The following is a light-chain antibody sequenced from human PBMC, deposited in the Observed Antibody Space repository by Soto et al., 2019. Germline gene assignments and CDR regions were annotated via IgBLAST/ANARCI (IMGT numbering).Light chain of an antibody. CDR1: QSVSSD. Sequence: EIVMTQSPATLSVSPGERATLSCRASQSVSSDLAWYHQKPGQAPRLLIYGASTRATGIPARFSGSGSGTDFTLTISRLEPEDFAVFYCQHYDSLPITFGQGTRLEIK. V-gene: IGKV3-15*01. J-gene: IGKJ5*01. CDR3: QHYDSLPIT. CDR2: GAS.